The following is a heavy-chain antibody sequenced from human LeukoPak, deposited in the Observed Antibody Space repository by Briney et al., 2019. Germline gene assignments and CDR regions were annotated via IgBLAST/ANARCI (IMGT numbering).Heavy chain of an antibody. CDR2: INWNGGST. V-gene: IGHV3-20*04. J-gene: IGHJ6*03. Sequence: PGGSLRLSCAASGFTFDDYGMSWVRQAPGKGLEWVSGINWNGGSTGYADSVKGRFTISRDNAKNSLYLQMNSLRAEDTAVYYCARDRWDYDILTGYSSNYYYMDVWGKGTTVTVSS. CDR1: GFTFDDYG. D-gene: IGHD3-9*01. CDR3: ARDRWDYDILTGYSSNYYYMDV.